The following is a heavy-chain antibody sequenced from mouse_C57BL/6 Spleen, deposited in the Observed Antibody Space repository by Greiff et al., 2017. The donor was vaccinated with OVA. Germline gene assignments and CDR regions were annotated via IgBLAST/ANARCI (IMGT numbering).Heavy chain of an antibody. CDR2: IHPNSGST. CDR1: GNTFTSYG. J-gene: IGHJ3*01. D-gene: IGHD1-3*01. Sequence: QVQLQQPGAELVKPGASVKLSCKASGNTFTSYGRHWGKRSLGQGLGWIGMIHPNSGSTNYNEKSKSKATLTVDKSSSPAYMQLSSLTSEDSAVYYCAREITGFAYWGQGTLVTVSA. CDR3: AREITGFAY. V-gene: IGHV1-64*01.